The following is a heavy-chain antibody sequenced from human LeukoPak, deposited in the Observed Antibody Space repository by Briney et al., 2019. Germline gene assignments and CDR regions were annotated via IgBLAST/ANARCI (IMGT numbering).Heavy chain of an antibody. D-gene: IGHD6-19*01. CDR2: IYYSGST. J-gene: IGHJ3*02. CDR3: ASYPQQWLAGAGAFDI. V-gene: IGHV4-59*08. Sequence: PSETLSLTCTISGGSISSYYWSWIRQPPGKGLEWIGYIYYSGSTNYNPSLKSRVTISVDTSKNQFSLKLSSVTAADTAVYYCASYPQQWLAGAGAFDIWGQGTMVTVSS. CDR1: GGSISSYY.